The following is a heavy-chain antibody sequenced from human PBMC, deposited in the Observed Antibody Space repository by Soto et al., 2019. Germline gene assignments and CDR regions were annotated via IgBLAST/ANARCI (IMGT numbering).Heavy chain of an antibody. D-gene: IGHD6-19*01. J-gene: IGHJ6*02. V-gene: IGHV3-23*01. CDR2: SSRSGDTT. CDR3: AKNRGGWYQVPYYHGMDA. CDR1: GFTFSTYA. Sequence: EVQLLESGGGLVQPGGSLRLSCAASGFTFSTYAMSWVRQAPGKGLEWVSASSRSGDTTYYADSVKGRFTISRDNSQNTVYPQMNSLRDEDTAVYYCAKNRGGWYQVPYYHGMDAWGQGTPVTVSS.